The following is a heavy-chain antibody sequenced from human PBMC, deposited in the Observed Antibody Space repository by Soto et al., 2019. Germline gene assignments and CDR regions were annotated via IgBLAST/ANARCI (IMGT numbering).Heavy chain of an antibody. CDR3: VRIGGWSPGDY. Sequence: GGSLRLSCAASGFTFNIYSMNWVRQAPGKGLEWVSYISSSSSTIYYADSVKGRFTISRDNAKNSLYLQMNSLRAEDTAVYYCVRIGGWSPGDYWGQGTLVTVSS. J-gene: IGHJ4*02. CDR2: ISSSSSTI. CDR1: GFTFNIYS. D-gene: IGHD2-15*01. V-gene: IGHV3-48*01.